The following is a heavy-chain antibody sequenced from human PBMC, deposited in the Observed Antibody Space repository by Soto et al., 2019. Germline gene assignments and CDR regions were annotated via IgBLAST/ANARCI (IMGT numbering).Heavy chain of an antibody. CDR3: ARGGPYDYVWGSYRYTRNWFDP. CDR1: GGSFSGYY. CDR2: INHSGST. V-gene: IGHV4-34*01. D-gene: IGHD3-16*02. Sequence: SETLSLTCAVYGGSFSGYYWSWIRQPPGRGLEWIGEINHSGSTNYNPSPKSRVTISVDTSKNQFSLKLSSVTAADTAVYYCARGGPYDYVWGSYRYTRNWFDPWGQGTLVTVSS. J-gene: IGHJ5*02.